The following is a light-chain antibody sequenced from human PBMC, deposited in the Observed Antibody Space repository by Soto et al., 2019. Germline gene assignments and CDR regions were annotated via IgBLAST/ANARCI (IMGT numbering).Light chain of an antibody. CDR1: HSLLHSDGKTY. V-gene: IGKV2D-29*02. CDR3: MQSIQLRT. J-gene: IGKJ1*01. CDR2: EVS. Sequence: IVMTQTPLSLSVTPGKSSSISCKSRHSLLHSDGKTYLYWYMHKPGQSPQLLIYEVSNRLSGVPERLSGSASGTDFPLKISRLQAEDVGLYYCMQSIQLRTFGHGTQVDIK.